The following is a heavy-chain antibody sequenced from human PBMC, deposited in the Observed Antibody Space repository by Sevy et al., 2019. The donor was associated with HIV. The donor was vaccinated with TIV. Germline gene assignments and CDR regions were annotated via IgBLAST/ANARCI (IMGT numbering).Heavy chain of an antibody. CDR2: IKQDESEE. D-gene: IGHD3-22*01. CDR3: ARGNSGSFDY. Sequence: GGSLRLSCAASGFTVSTYWMHWVRQAPGKGLEWVANIKQDESEEYYVASVKGRLTISRDNAKNSLYLQMNSLRPGDTAVYYCARGNSGSFDYWGQGTLVTVSS. V-gene: IGHV3-7*04. J-gene: IGHJ4*02. CDR1: GFTVSTYW.